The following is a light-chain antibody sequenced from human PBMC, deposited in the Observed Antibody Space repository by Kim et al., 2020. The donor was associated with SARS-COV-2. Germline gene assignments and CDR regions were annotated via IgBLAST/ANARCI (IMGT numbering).Light chain of an antibody. Sequence: GQSVTISCTGTSRGVGGYNYVSWYQQHPGKAPKLMIYDVSNRPSGVSNRFSGSKSGNTASLTISGLQAEDEADYYCSSYTSSSTVVFGGGTQLTVL. CDR3: SSYTSSSTVV. V-gene: IGLV2-14*03. CDR2: DVS. J-gene: IGLJ2*01. CDR1: SRGVGGYNY.